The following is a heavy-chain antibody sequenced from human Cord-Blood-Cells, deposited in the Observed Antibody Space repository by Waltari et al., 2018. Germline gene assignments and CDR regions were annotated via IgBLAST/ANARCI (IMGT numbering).Heavy chain of an antibody. CDR1: GFTFSSYG. V-gene: IGHV3-33*01. CDR3: ARNYDSSGYDAFDI. Sequence: QVQLVESGGGVVQPGRSLRISCAASGFTFSSYGMHWVRQAPGKGLEWVAVIWYDGSNKYYADSVKGRFTISRDNSKNTLYLQMNSLRAEDTAVYYCARNYDSSGYDAFDIWGQGTMVTVSS. J-gene: IGHJ3*02. CDR2: IWYDGSNK. D-gene: IGHD3-22*01.